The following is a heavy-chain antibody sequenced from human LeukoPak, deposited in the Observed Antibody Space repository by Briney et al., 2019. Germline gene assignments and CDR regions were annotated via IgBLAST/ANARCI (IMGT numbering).Heavy chain of an antibody. CDR2: ISYDGSNK. CDR3: ARDYDSSGYYFWALDY. V-gene: IGHV3-30-3*01. CDR1: GFTFSSYA. D-gene: IGHD3-22*01. J-gene: IGHJ4*02. Sequence: GGSLRLSCAASGFTFSSYAMPWVRQAPGKGLEWVAVISYDGSNKYYADSVKGRFTISRDNSKNTLYLQMNSLRAEDTAVYYCARDYDSSGYYFWALDYWGQGTLVTVSS.